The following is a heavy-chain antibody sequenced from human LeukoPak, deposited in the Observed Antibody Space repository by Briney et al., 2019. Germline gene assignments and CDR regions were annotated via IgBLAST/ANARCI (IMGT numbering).Heavy chain of an antibody. V-gene: IGHV3-30*19. CDR3: ARDGGAD. CDR2: ISYDENNK. J-gene: IGHJ4*02. Sequence: PGGSLRLSCAASGFTFSSYGMHWVRQAPGKGLEWVAVISYDENNKDYADSVKGRFTISRDNSKDTLYLQMNSLTPEDTAVYYCARDGGADWGQGTLVTVSS. D-gene: IGHD3-3*01. CDR1: GFTFSSYG.